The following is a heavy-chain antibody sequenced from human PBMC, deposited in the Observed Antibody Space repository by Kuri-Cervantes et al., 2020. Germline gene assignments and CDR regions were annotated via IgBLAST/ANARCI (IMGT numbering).Heavy chain of an antibody. Sequence: ASVKVSCKASGYTFTSYGISWVRQAPGQGLEWMGWISAFNGNTNYAQSFQGRVTMTTDSSTSTAYMELSSLRSEDTAVYYCARVLGYCSGGSCYALGYWGQGTLVTVSS. CDR2: ISAFNGNT. J-gene: IGHJ4*02. D-gene: IGHD2-15*01. CDR3: ARVLGYCSGGSCYALGY. V-gene: IGHV1-18*01. CDR1: GYTFTSYG.